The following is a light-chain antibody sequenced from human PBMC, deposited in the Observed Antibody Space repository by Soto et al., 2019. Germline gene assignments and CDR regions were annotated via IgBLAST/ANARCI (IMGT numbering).Light chain of an antibody. J-gene: IGKJ5*01. CDR2: AAS. Sequence: EIVLTQSPGTLSLSPGERATLSCRASQSVSNSFLACYQQKPGQAPRLLIYAASSRATGIPDRFSGSGSGTDFTLTISRLEPEDFAVYYCQQYGSSPPITFGQGTRPEIK. V-gene: IGKV3-20*01. CDR1: QSVSNSF. CDR3: QQYGSSPPIT.